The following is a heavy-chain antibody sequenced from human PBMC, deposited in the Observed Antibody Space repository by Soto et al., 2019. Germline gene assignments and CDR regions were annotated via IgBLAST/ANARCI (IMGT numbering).Heavy chain of an antibody. V-gene: IGHV3-23*01. CDR1: GFTLSNFA. J-gene: IGHJ4*02. D-gene: IGHD6-6*01. CDR3: ARGGWDSSSQHYFDY. CDR2: ISGSGDDT. Sequence: GGSLRLSCVASGFTLSNFAMAWVRQAPGEGLEWVSAISGSGDDTFYADSMKGRFTISRDNSKDTLYLQINSLRAEDTAVYYCARGGWDSSSQHYFDYWGQGTQVTVSS.